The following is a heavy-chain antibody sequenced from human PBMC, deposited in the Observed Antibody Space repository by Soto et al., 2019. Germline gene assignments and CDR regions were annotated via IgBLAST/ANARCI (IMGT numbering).Heavy chain of an antibody. Sequence: GGSLRLSXAASGFTFSSYAMTWVRQAPGKGLEWVSSVIGSGDSTYYADSVKGRFTISGDTSKRTLYLQMTSLRGEDTAVYYCAKATNFGMGPDYSYYYGMDVWGQGTTVTVSS. CDR1: GFTFSSYA. CDR2: VIGSGDST. J-gene: IGHJ6*02. D-gene: IGHD3-3*01. V-gene: IGHV3-23*01. CDR3: AKATNFGMGPDYSYYYGMDV.